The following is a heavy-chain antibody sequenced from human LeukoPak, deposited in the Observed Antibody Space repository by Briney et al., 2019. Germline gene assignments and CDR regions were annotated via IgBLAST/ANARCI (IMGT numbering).Heavy chain of an antibody. J-gene: IGHJ5*02. Sequence: TGGSLRLSCAASGFTFSSYAMSWVRQAPGKGLEWVSAISGSGGSTYYADSVKGRFTISRDNSKNTLYLQMSSLRAEDTAVYYCAKGPYCSSTSCYGTNWFDPWGQGTLVTVSS. CDR2: ISGSGGST. V-gene: IGHV3-23*01. CDR3: AKGPYCSSTSCYGTNWFDP. CDR1: GFTFSSYA. D-gene: IGHD2-2*01.